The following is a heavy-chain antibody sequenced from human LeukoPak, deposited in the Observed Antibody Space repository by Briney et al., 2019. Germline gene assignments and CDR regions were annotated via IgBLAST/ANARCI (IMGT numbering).Heavy chain of an antibody. D-gene: IGHD3-10*01. CDR1: GGSISSGSYY. Sequence: TLSLTCTVSGGSISSGSYYWSWIRQPAGKGLEWIGHIYTSGSTNYNPSLKSRVTISIDTSKNQFSLKLSSVTAADTAVYYCARDGVYYYGSGSSYYYYGMDVWGQGTTVTVSS. J-gene: IGHJ6*02. V-gene: IGHV4-61*09. CDR2: IYTSGST. CDR3: ARDGVYYYGSGSSYYYYGMDV.